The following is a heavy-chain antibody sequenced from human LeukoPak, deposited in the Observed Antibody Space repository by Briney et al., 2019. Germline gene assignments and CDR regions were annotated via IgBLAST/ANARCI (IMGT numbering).Heavy chain of an antibody. CDR3: ASLDYFDSSDYGDY. D-gene: IGHD3-22*01. CDR2: ISGSGGAT. CDR1: GFTFNNYA. J-gene: IGHJ4*02. V-gene: IGHV3-23*01. Sequence: GGSLRLSCAASGFTFNNYAMSWVRQAPGKGLEWVSAISGSGGATYYADSVKGRFTISRDNSKNTLYLQMNSLRAEDTALYYCASLDYFDSSDYGDYWGQGTLVTVSS.